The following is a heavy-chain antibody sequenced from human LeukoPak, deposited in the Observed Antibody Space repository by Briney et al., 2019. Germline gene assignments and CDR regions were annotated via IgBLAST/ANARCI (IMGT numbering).Heavy chain of an antibody. V-gene: IGHV3-30*04. CDR3: AKVPGAFDI. CDR2: ISYDGRNK. Sequence: GGSLRLSCAASGFTFSSYAMHWVRQAPGKGLEWVAVISYDGRNKYNADSVKGRFTISRDNSKNTLYLQMNSLRAEDTAVYYCAKVPGAFDIWGQGTMVTVSS. CDR1: GFTFSSYA. J-gene: IGHJ3*02.